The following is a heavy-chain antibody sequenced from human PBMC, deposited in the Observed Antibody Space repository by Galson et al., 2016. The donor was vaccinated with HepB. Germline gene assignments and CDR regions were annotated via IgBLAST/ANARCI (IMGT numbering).Heavy chain of an antibody. Sequence: LVKPTQTLTLTCTFSGFSLSTSGVGVGWIRQPPGKALEWLALIYWDDDKRYSPSLRNRLTITKDTSKNQVVLTMTNMDPVDTATYYCAHNRWYGGHLYSFDYWGQGTLVTVSS. V-gene: IGHV2-5*02. CDR1: GFSLSTSGVG. J-gene: IGHJ4*02. CDR3: AHNRWYGGHLYSFDY. CDR2: IYWDDDK. D-gene: IGHD2-15*01.